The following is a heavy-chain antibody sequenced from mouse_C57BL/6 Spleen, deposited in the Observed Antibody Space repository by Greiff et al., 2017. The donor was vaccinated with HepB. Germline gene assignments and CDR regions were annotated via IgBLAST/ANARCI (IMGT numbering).Heavy chain of an antibody. CDR1: GYTFTDYY. V-gene: IGHV1-19*01. CDR2: INPYNGGT. D-gene: IGHD1-1*01. Sequence: VQLKESGPVLVKPGASVKMSCKASGYTFTDYYMNWVKQSHGKSLEWIGVINPYNGGTSYNQKFKGKATLTVDKSSSTAYMELNSLTSEDSAVYYCARRGLTITTVVATGYFDYWGQGTTLTVSS. J-gene: IGHJ2*01. CDR3: ARRGLTITTVVATGYFDY.